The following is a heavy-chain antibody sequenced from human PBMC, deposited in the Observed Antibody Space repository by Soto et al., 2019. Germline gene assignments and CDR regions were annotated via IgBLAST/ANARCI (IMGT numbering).Heavy chain of an antibody. J-gene: IGHJ4*02. CDR2: ISYSGST. V-gene: IGHV4-30-4*01. CDR3: AFGAYTWKPDF. D-gene: IGHD1-20*01. CDR1: GGSVRSVDYY. Sequence: PSGTMPPPSTVSGGSVRSVDYYRLWIRQAPGKGLGWIGYISYSGSTYYNPSLKSRVTISVGTSKSQFSLKLSSVTAADTGVYYCAFGAYTWKPDFWGQGTLVTVSS.